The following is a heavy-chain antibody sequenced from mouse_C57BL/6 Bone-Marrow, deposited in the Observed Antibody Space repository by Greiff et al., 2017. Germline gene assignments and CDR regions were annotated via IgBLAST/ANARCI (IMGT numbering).Heavy chain of an antibody. CDR1: GYTFTSYG. CDR2: IYPRSGNT. D-gene: IGHD2-3*01. V-gene: IGHV1-81*01. J-gene: IGHJ3*01. CDR3: TEDGYYGFAY. Sequence: VKLQESGAELARPGASVKLSCKASGYTFTSYGISWVKQRTGQGLEWIGEIYPRSGNTYYNEKFKGKATLTADKSSSTAYMELRSLTSEDSAVYYCTEDGYYGFAYWGQGTLVTVSA.